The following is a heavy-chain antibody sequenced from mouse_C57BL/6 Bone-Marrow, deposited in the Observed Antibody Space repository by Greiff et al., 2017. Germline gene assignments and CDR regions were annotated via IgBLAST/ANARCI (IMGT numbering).Heavy chain of an antibody. CDR2: IDPENGDT. J-gene: IGHJ2*01. Sequence: VQLQQSGAELVRPGASVKLSCTASGFNIKDDYMHWVKQRPEQGLEWIGWIDPENGDTEYASKFQGKATIPADTSSNTAYLQLSSLTSEDTAVYYCTNPVVADFDYWGQGTTLTVSS. CDR1: GFNIKDDY. CDR3: TNPVVADFDY. D-gene: IGHD1-1*01. V-gene: IGHV14-4*01.